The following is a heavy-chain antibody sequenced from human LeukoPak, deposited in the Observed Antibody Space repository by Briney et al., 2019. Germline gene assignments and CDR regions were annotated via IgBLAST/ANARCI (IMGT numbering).Heavy chain of an antibody. CDR1: GYTFTYHA. J-gene: IGHJ4*02. V-gene: IGHV1-3*04. D-gene: IGHD2-15*01. CDR2: INTGNGNT. CDR3: ARSGYCSGDNCYGYYFDY. Sequence: ASVKVSCKASGYTFTYHAIHWVRQAPGQRLEWMGWINTGNGNTKYSQKFQGRVTMTRDTSTSTVYMELSSLRSEDTAVYYCARSGYCSGDNCYGYYFDYWGQGTLVAVSS.